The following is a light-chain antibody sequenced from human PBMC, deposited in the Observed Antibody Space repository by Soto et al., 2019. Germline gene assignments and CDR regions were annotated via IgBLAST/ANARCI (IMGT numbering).Light chain of an antibody. CDR1: QTISSW. CDR2: KSS. Sequence: DILITHSPSTLSASVVDTVAITCLASQTISSWVAWYQQKPGRAPKLLIYKSSSLESRVPSRFSGSGSGTEFTLTISGLQPDDFASYDCQQYNTYFSLTFGGGTKVDIK. CDR3: QQYNTYFSLT. V-gene: IGKV1-5*03. J-gene: IGKJ4*01.